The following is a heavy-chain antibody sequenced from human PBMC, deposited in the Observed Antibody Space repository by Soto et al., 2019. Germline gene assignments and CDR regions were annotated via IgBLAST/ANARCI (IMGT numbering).Heavy chain of an antibody. D-gene: IGHD1-26*01. J-gene: IGHJ6*02. CDR2: ISWDGGST. Sequence: TGGSLRLSCAASGFTFDDYTMHWVRQAPGKGLEWVSLISWDGGSTYYADSVKGRFTISRDNSKNSLYLQMNSLRTEDTALYYCAKDIRAGAISHYYYGMDVWGQGTTVTVSS. CDR3: AKDIRAGAISHYYYGMDV. CDR1: GFTFDDYT. V-gene: IGHV3-43*01.